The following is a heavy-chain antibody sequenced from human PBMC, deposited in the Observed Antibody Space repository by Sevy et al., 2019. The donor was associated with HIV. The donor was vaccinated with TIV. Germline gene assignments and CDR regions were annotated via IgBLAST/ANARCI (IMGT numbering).Heavy chain of an antibody. CDR2: IYYSGST. D-gene: IGHD3-3*01. V-gene: IGHV4-61*01. CDR1: GGSVSSGSYN. J-gene: IGHJ6*02. CDR3: ARDRFEWLSDLYYYGMDV. Sequence: SETLSLTCTVSGGSVSSGSYNWSWIRQPLGKGLEWIGYIYYSGSTNYNPSLKSRVTISVDTSKNQFSLKLSSVTAADTAVYYCARDRFEWLSDLYYYGMDVWGQGTTVTVSS.